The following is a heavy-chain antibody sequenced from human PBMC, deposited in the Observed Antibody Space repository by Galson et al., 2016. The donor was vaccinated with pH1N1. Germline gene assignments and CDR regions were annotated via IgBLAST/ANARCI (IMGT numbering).Heavy chain of an antibody. J-gene: IGHJ6*03. V-gene: IGHV5-51*01. Sequence: QSGAEVKKLGESLKVSCKGSGSSFTSYWIAWVRQMPGKGLEWMGIIYPGDSDTRYSPSFQGQVTISADKSINTAYLQWSSLKASDTAMYYCARIGSDDPIYYCYMDVWGKGTTVTVSS. CDR3: ARIGSDDPIYYCYMDV. CDR1: GSSFTSYW. CDR2: IYPGDSDT. D-gene: IGHD2-21*01.